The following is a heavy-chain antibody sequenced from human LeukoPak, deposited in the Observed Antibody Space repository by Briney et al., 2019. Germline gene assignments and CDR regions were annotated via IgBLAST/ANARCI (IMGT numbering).Heavy chain of an antibody. CDR2: IYYTGTT. V-gene: IGHV4-39*01. Sequence: PSETLSLTCIVSGGSLNSPNYYWVWIRQPPGKGLEWIATIYYTGTTYYNPSLKSRLTISVDTSKNQFSLKLTSVTAADTAVYYCVRHDYYGSLNWFDPWGQGTLITVSS. D-gene: IGHD3-10*01. CDR3: VRHDYYGSLNWFDP. CDR1: GGSLNSPNYY. J-gene: IGHJ5*02.